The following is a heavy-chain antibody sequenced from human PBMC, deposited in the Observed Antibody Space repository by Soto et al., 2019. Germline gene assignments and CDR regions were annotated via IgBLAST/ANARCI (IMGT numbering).Heavy chain of an antibody. CDR1: GFTFGSHD. J-gene: IGHJ6*02. V-gene: IGHV3-21*01. CDR3: ARVWDPSTIATAFDV. D-gene: IGHD6-13*01. CDR2: ISSSSSYI. Sequence: PGGSLRLSCAASGFTFGSHDMNWVRQAPGKGLEWVSSISSSSSYIYYADSVKGRFTISRDNAKNLLYLQMSSLRAEDTAVYYCARVWDPSTIATAFDVWGQGTAVTV.